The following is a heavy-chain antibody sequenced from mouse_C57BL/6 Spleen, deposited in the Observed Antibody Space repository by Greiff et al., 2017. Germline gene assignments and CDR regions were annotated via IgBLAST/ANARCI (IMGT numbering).Heavy chain of an antibody. CDR3: ARVGYYGSSYGGFAY. CDR1: GYTFTSYW. J-gene: IGHJ3*01. V-gene: IGHV1-55*01. Sequence: QVQLQQPGAELVKPGASVKMSCKASGYTFTSYWITWVKQRPGQGLEWIGDIYPGSGSTNYNEKFKSKDTLTVDTSSSTAYMQLSSLTSEDSAVYYCARVGYYGSSYGGFAYWGQGTLVTVSA. CDR2: IYPGSGST. D-gene: IGHD1-1*01.